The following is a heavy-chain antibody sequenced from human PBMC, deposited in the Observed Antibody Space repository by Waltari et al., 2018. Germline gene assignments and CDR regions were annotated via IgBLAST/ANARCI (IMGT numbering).Heavy chain of an antibody. V-gene: IGHV1-69*10. J-gene: IGHJ4*02. Sequence: QVQLVQSGDEVKKPGSSVKVSCKASGGTFSSYDISWVRQAPGQGLEWMGGIIPILGIANYAQKFQGRVTITADKSTSTAYMELSSLRSEDTAVYYCARKGYRGSNDYWGQGTLVTVSS. CDR2: IIPILGIA. CDR3: ARKGYRGSNDY. D-gene: IGHD5-12*01. CDR1: GGTFSSYD.